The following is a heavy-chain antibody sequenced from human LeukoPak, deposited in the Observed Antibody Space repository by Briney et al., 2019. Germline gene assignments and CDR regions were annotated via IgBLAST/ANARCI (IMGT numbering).Heavy chain of an antibody. CDR2: INPSGGST. CDR3: ARGVPAAWALDY. CDR1: GYTFTNYY. Sequence: ASVKVSCKASGYTFTNYYMHWVRQAPGQGLEWMGIINPSGGSTKYAQKFQGRVTLTRDTSTNTVYMELSSLRSEDTAVYYCARGVPAAWALDYWGQGTLVTVSS. J-gene: IGHJ4*02. D-gene: IGHD2-2*01. V-gene: IGHV1-46*01.